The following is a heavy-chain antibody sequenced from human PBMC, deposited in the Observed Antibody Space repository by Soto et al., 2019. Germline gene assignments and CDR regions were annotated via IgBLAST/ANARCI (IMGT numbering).Heavy chain of an antibody. V-gene: IGHV1-69*13. J-gene: IGHJ1*01. CDR1: GGTFSSSA. D-gene: IGHD3-3*01. CDR3: AMETY. Sequence: SVKVSCKASGGTFSSSAISWVRQAPGQGLEWMGRIVPIFGLTNYAQKWQGRVTITAGESTSTVYMEVSSLRSDDTAVYYCAMETYWGQGTLVTVSS. CDR2: IVPIFGLT.